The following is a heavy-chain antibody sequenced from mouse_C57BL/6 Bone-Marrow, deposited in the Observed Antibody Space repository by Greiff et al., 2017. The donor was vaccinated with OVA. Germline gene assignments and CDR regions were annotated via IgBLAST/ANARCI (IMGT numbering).Heavy chain of an antibody. V-gene: IGHV5-17*01. CDR3: AGGYSPFAY. Sequence: EVQRVESGGGLVKPGGSLQLSCAASGFPFSDYGMHWVRQAPEKGLEWVAYISSGSSTIYYADTVKGRFTISRDNAKNTLFLQMTSLRSEDTAMYYCAGGYSPFAYWGQGTLVTVSA. CDR2: ISSGSSTI. J-gene: IGHJ3*01. CDR1: GFPFSDYG. D-gene: IGHD1-1*01.